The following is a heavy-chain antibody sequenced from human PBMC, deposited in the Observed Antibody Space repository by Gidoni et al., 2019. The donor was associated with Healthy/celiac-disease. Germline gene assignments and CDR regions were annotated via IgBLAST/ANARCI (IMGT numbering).Heavy chain of an antibody. CDR2: INHSGST. CDR3: ARTPGGPRILN. D-gene: IGHD3-9*01. J-gene: IGHJ4*02. CDR1: GGSFSGYY. V-gene: IGHV4-34*01. Sequence: QVQLQQWGAGLLKPSETLSLTCAVYGGSFSGYYWSWIRQPPGKGLEWIGEINHSGSTNYNPSLKSRVTISVDTSKNQFSLKLSSVTAADTAVYYCARTPGGPRILNWGQGTLVTVSS.